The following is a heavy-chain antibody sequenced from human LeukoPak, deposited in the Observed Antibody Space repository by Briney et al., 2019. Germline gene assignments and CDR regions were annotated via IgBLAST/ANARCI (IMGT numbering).Heavy chain of an antibody. Sequence: PSETVSLTCTVSGGSISSSSYYWGWIRQPPGKGLEWIGSIYYSGSTYYNPSLKSRVTIPVDTSKNQFSLKLSSVTAADTALYYCARRPYASGSYSYWGQGALVTVSS. CDR1: GGSISSSSYY. CDR3: ARRPYASGSYSY. J-gene: IGHJ4*02. D-gene: IGHD3-10*01. CDR2: IYYSGST. V-gene: IGHV4-39*07.